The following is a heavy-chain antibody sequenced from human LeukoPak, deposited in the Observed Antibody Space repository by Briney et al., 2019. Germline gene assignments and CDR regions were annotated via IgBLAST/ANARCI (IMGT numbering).Heavy chain of an antibody. Sequence: SETLSLTCAVSGASITSYHWSWIRQPAGKGLEWIGRMFYSGNTDYNPSLRSRLTMSIDTSKNQFSLKLSSVTAADTAVYFCARDQEHCSGTSCYPYWYDSWGQGTLVTVSS. CDR3: ARDQEHCSGTSCYPYWYDS. CDR2: MFYSGNT. D-gene: IGHD2-2*01. J-gene: IGHJ5*01. CDR1: GASITSYH. V-gene: IGHV4-4*07.